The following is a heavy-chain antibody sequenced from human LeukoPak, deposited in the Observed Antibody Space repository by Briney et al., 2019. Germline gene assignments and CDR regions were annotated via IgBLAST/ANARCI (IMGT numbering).Heavy chain of an antibody. Sequence: PGGSLRLSCAASGFTFSRYAMSWLRQAPGKGLEWVSAISGSGGSTYYADSVKGRFTISRDNSKKTLYLQMNSLRAEDTAVYYCAKNIQLGRGLEYWGQGTLATVSS. J-gene: IGHJ4*02. V-gene: IGHV3-23*01. CDR3: AKNIQLGRGLEY. CDR1: GFTFSRYA. D-gene: IGHD5-18*01. CDR2: ISGSGGST.